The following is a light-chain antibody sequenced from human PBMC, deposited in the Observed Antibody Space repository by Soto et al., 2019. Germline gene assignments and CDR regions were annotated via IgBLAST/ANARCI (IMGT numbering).Light chain of an antibody. Sequence: DIQMTQSPSTLSASVGDRVTITCRASQSISSWLAWYQQRPGKAPKLLIYDASNLGSGVPSRFSGSGSGADFILTISSLQSEDFATYYCQQSYSTPITFGQGTRLEI. CDR3: QQSYSTPIT. CDR1: QSISSW. J-gene: IGKJ5*01. CDR2: DAS. V-gene: IGKV1-5*01.